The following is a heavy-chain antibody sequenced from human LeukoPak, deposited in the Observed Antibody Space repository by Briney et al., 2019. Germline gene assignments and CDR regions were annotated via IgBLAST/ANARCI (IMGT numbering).Heavy chain of an antibody. CDR3: ARLPLRYFDWSLAYYYYYYMDV. V-gene: IGHV3-11*01. CDR1: GFTFSDYY. Sequence: PGGSLRLSCAASGFTFSDYYMSWIRQAPGKGLEWVSYISSSGSTIYYADSVKGRFTISRDNAKNSLYLQMNSLRAEDTAVYYCARLPLRYFDWSLAYYYYYYMDVWGKGTTVTISS. D-gene: IGHD3-9*01. J-gene: IGHJ6*03. CDR2: ISSSGSTI.